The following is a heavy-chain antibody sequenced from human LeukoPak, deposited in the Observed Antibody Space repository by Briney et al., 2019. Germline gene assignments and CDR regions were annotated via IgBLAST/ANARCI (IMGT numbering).Heavy chain of an antibody. J-gene: IGHJ4*02. D-gene: IGHD3-16*01. CDR1: GFTFISYD. CDR3: SRGRLFGDY. V-gene: IGHV3-48*03. Sequence: GGSLRLSCAASGFTFISYDXXXXRQAPGXXLEWVXYISGSGGXXYXTDSXKGXXTXSRDNAKNSLFLQMNSLRAEDTAVYYCSRGRLFGDYWGQGALVTVSS. CDR2: ISGSGGXX.